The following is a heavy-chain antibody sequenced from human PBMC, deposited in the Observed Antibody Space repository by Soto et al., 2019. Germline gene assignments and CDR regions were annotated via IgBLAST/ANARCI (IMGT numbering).Heavy chain of an antibody. CDR1: GFTFSDYY. Sequence: PGGSLRLSCAASGFTFSDYYMSWIRQAPGKGLEWVSYISSSGRTTIYYADSVKGRFTISRDNAKNSLYLQMNSLRAEDTAVYYCARSSGNYCTGGTCYQIDYWGQGTLVTVSS. J-gene: IGHJ4*02. V-gene: IGHV3-11*01. CDR3: ARSSGNYCTGGTCYQIDY. D-gene: IGHD2-15*01. CDR2: ISSSGRTTI.